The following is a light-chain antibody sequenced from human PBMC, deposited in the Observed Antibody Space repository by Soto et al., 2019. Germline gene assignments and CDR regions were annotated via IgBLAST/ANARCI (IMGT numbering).Light chain of an antibody. J-gene: IGKJ1*01. CDR2: DAS. V-gene: IGKV1-5*01. CDR3: QQYDRNPPWT. CDR1: QSISGW. Sequence: DIQMTQSPSTLSASVGDRVTITCRASQSISGWLAWYQQNPGKAPKLLVYDASNLQSGVPLRFSGTRSGTEFTLTITRLQPDDFATYYCQQYDRNPPWTVGQGTKVEI.